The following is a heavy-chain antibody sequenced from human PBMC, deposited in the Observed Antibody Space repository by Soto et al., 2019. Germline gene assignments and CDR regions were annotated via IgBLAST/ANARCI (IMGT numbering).Heavy chain of an antibody. V-gene: IGHV4-39*01. J-gene: IGHJ3*02. D-gene: IGHD3-22*01. CDR2: IYYSGST. CDR1: GGSISSSSYY. Sequence: SDTLSLTWTVSGGSISSSSYYWGWIRQPPGKGLERIGSIYYSGSTYYNPSLKSRVTISVDTSKNQFSLKLSSVTAADTAVYYCARCIYYYDSSGYWHDAFDIWGQGTMVTVSS. CDR3: ARCIYYYDSSGYWHDAFDI.